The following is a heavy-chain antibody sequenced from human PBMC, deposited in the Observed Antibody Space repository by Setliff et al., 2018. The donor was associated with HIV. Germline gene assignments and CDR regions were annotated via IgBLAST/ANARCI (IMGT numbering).Heavy chain of an antibody. V-gene: IGHV3-11*01. CDR1: GFTFSDYY. CDR3: ARVHRGGVGRQHWRSFDY. Sequence: NPGGSLRLSCAASGFTFSDYYMSWIRQAPGKGLEWVACISGSGSTIYYADSVKGRFTISRDNARNSLYVQMNSLRVEDTAVYFCARVHRGGVGRQHWRSFDYWGQGTLVTVSS. D-gene: IGHD1-1*01. CDR2: ISGSGSTI. J-gene: IGHJ4*02.